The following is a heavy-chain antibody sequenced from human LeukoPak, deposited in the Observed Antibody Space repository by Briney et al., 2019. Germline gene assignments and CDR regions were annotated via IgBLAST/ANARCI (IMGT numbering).Heavy chain of an antibody. V-gene: IGHV4-59*01. CDR3: ARDFRSSFFDY. J-gene: IGHJ4*02. D-gene: IGHD6-13*01. CDR2: IYYSGST. Sequence: PSETLSLTCTVSGGSISSYYWSWIRQPPGKGLEWIGYIYYSGSTNYNPSLKSRVTISVDTSKNQFSLKLSSVTAADTAVYYCARDFRSSFFDYWGQGTLVTVSS. CDR1: GGSISSYY.